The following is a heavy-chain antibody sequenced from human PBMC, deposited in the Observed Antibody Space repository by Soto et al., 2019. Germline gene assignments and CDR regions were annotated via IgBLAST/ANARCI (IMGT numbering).Heavy chain of an antibody. CDR1: GYTXTSYA. CDR2: INAGNGNT. CDR3: ARGPRRRITICGVDPIRQDY. J-gene: IGHJ4*02. Sequence: GASVKVSCKASGYTXTSYAMRWVRXAPGQRLEWMGWINAGNGNTKYSQKFQGRVTITRDTSASTAYMELSSLRSEDTAVYYCARGPRRRITICGVDPIRQDYWGQGTLVTVS. V-gene: IGHV1-3*01. D-gene: IGHD3-3*01.